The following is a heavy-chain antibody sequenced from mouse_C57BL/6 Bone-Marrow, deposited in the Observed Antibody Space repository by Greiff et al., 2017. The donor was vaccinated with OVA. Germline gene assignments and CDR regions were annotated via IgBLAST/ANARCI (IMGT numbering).Heavy chain of an antibody. Sequence: VQLQQSGPGLVQPSQCLSITCTVSGFSLTSYGVHWVRQSPGKGLEWLGVIWSGGSTDYNAAFISRLSISKDNSKSQVFFKMNSLQADDTAIYYCARKRTVYYSNDWYFDVWGTGTTVTVSS. J-gene: IGHJ1*03. CDR3: ARKRTVYYSNDWYFDV. CDR1: GFSLTSYG. V-gene: IGHV2-2*01. CDR2: IWSGGST. D-gene: IGHD2-5*01.